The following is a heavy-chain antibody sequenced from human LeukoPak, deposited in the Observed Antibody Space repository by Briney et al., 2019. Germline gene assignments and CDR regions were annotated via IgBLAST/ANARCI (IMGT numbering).Heavy chain of an antibody. J-gene: IGHJ4*02. D-gene: IGHD4-17*01. CDR1: GYTFTSYD. Sequence: ASVKVSCKASGYTFTSYDINWVRQAPGQGLEWMGWMNPNSGNTGYAQKFQGRVTMTRNTSISTAYMELSSLRSEDTAVYYCARPLYRYGDYSLFYWGQGTLVTVSS. CDR3: ARPLYRYGDYSLFY. CDR2: MNPNSGNT. V-gene: IGHV1-8*01.